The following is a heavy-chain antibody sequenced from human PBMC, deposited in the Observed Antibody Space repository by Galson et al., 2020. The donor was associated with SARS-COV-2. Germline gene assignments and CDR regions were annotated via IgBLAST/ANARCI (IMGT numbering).Heavy chain of an antibody. Sequence: GGSLRLSCATSGFTFNTYSLHWVRQAPGKGLEWVALISYDGSNKYYTDSVKGRFTISRDNSKNTLYLQMNSLTAEDTALYYCARDRLWFSGLDNWGQGTLVTVSS. D-gene: IGHD3-10*01. J-gene: IGHJ4*02. CDR1: GFTFNTYS. V-gene: IGHV3-30-3*01. CDR2: ISYDGSNK. CDR3: ARDRLWFSGLDN.